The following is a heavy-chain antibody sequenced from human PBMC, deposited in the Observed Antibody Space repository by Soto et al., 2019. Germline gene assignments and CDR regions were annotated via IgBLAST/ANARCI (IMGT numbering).Heavy chain of an antibody. V-gene: IGHV1-69*06. CDR3: AKVGSWQQLWEY. CDR1: GGTFSSYA. CDR2: IIPIFGTA. Sequence: SVKVSCKASGGTFSSYAISWVRQAPVQGLEWMGGIIPIFGTANSAHKFQGRDTITADKSTSTAYMELSRLRSEDTAVYYCAKVGSWQQLWEYWGQATRVTVSS. J-gene: IGHJ4*02. D-gene: IGHD6-13*01.